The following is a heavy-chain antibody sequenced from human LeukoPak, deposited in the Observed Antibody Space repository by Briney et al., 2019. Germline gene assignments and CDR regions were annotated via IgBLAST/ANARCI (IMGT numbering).Heavy chain of an antibody. CDR3: ARDSHHTATLGREYYFGMDV. J-gene: IGHJ6*01. CDR2: IITIRGIA. Sequence: WASLKLSCKASGGTFSSYGINLVRQAPGQGLEWMGRIITIRGIANYAQTFQGRVTITADKSTSTAYMQMSRLRSEDTAVYYCARDSHHTATLGREYYFGMDVWGQATTVTLST. D-gene: IGHD1-14*01. V-gene: IGHV1-69*04. CDR1: GGTFSSYG.